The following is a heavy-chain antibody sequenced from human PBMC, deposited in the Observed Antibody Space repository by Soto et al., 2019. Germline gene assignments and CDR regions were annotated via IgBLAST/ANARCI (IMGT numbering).Heavy chain of an antibody. CDR2: ISAYNGNT. Sequence: ASVKVSCKASGYTFTSYGISWVRQAPGQGLEWMGWISAYNGNTNYAQKLQGRVTMTTDTSTSTAYMELRSLRSDDTAVYYCSMRIXSIVLMVWGQGTLVTVSS. V-gene: IGHV1-18*01. CDR3: SMRIXSIVLMV. D-gene: IGHD2-8*01. CDR1: GYTFTSYG. J-gene: IGHJ4*02.